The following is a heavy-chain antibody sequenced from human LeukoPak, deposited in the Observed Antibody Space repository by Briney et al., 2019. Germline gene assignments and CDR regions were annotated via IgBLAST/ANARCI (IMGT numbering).Heavy chain of an antibody. CDR2: IWNDGSKK. D-gene: IGHD3-16*01. CDR1: GFSFSTFG. CDR3: GRDSLGGDY. Sequence: GRSLRLSCAACGFSFSTFGMHWARRAPGKGLEGVAVIWNDGSKKFYAESVKGRFTISRDNSQNTLYLQMNRLRAEDTAVYYCGRDSLGGDYWGQGTLVTVSS. J-gene: IGHJ4*02. V-gene: IGHV3-33*08.